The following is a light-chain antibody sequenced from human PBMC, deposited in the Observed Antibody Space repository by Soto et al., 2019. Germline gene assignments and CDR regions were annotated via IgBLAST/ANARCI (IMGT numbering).Light chain of an antibody. Sequence: NFMLTQPHSVSESPGKTVTISCTRSSGSIASNYVQWYQQRPGSAHTTVIYEDNQRPSGLPDRFSGSIDSSSNSASLTISGLKTEDEADYYGQSYDRSNVVFGGGTKVTVL. J-gene: IGLJ2*01. V-gene: IGLV6-57*03. CDR1: SGSIASNY. CDR2: EDN. CDR3: QSYDRSNVV.